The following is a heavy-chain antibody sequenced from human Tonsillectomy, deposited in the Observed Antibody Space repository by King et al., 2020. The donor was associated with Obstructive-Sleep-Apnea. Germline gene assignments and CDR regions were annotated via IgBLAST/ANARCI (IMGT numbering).Heavy chain of an antibody. D-gene: IGHD3-10*01. CDR3: ASEAGGWFGGLLDYYYYGMDV. CDR1: GFTFSSYS. CDR2: ISSSSSTI. J-gene: IGHJ6*02. Sequence: EVQLVESGGGLVQPGGSLRLSCAASGFTFSSYSMNWVRQAPGKGLEWVSYISSSSSTIYYADSVKGRFTISRDHAKNSLYLQMNSLRAEDTAVYYCASEAGGWFGGLLDYYYYGMDVWGQGTTVTVSS. V-gene: IGHV3-48*04.